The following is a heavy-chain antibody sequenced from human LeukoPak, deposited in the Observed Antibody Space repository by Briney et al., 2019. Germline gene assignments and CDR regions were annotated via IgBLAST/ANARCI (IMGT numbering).Heavy chain of an antibody. D-gene: IGHD3-16*02. CDR3: GVLRLGELSLRTFDY. CDR2: IIPIFGTA. Sequence: ASVKVSCKASGGTFSSYAISWVRQAPGQGLEWMGGIIPIFGTANYAQKFQGRVTITADKSTSTAYMELSSLRSEDTAVYYCGVLRLGELSLRTFDYWGQGTLVTVSS. V-gene: IGHV1-69*06. J-gene: IGHJ4*02. CDR1: GGTFSSYA.